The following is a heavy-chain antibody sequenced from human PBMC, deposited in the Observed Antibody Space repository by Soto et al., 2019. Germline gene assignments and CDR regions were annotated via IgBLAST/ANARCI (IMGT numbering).Heavy chain of an antibody. J-gene: IGHJ3*01. CDR1: GFTVSSNY. CDR2: IYSGGST. Sequence: EVQLVESGGGLVQPGGSLRLSCAASGFTVSSNYMSWVRQAPGKGLGWVSVIYSGGSTYYADSVKGRFTISRHNSKNTLYIQMNSLRAEDTAVYYCARVPGGPAIGDAFDLWGQGTMVTVSS. D-gene: IGHD2-21*02. CDR3: ARVPGGPAIGDAFDL. V-gene: IGHV3-53*04.